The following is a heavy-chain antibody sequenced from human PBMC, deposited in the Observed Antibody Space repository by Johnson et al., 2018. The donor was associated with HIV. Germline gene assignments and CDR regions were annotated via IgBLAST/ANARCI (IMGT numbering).Heavy chain of an antibody. J-gene: IGHJ3*02. CDR2: ISSSGSTI. CDR3: ARQPDNFWSSDAFDI. Sequence: QVQLVESGGGLVKPGGSLRLSCAASGFSFSDYYMSWIRQAPGKGLEWVSSISSSGSTIYYADSVVKGRFTISRDNAKNSVFLQRNSLRVEDTAIYYCARQPDNFWSSDAFDIWGQGTMVTVSS. CDR1: GFSFSDYY. D-gene: IGHD3-3*01. V-gene: IGHV3-11*04.